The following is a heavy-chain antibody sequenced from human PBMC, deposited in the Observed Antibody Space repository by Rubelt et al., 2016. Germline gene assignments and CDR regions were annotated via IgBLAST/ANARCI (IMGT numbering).Heavy chain of an antibody. V-gene: IGHV4-39*07. CDR1: DGSVSSSTYC. CDR2: VYSCGRT. CDR3: ARDLSGWYFDL. J-gene: IGHJ2*01. Sequence: QLQLQESGPGLVKPSETLSLTCTVSDGSVSSSTYCWGWVRQPPGKGLEWIGSVYSCGRTNYNPSLESRVTMLVDTSKNNVSLGLSSGTAADTAVYYCARDLSGWYFDLWGRGTLVTVFS. D-gene: IGHD3-10*01.